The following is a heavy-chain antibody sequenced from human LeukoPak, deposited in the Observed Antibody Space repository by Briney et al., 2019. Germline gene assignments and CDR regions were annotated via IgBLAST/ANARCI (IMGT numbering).Heavy chain of an antibody. CDR3: AKNKGYDGSGYFSGGGFDS. D-gene: IGHD3-22*01. Sequence: GGSLRLSCAASGFTFGSYWMSWVRQAPGKGLEWVAVIKSDGGEKYYVDSVKGRFTISRDNAKDSLYLQMNSQRADDTAVYYCAKNKGYDGSGYFSGGGFDSGGQGTLVTVS. J-gene: IGHJ4*02. V-gene: IGHV3-7*01. CDR1: GFTFGSYW. CDR2: IKSDGGEK.